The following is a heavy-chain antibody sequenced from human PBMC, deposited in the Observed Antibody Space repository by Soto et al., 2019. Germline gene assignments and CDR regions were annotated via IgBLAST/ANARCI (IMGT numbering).Heavy chain of an antibody. CDR3: AGSGVVVPAAMGGHYGMDV. V-gene: IGHV4-34*01. CDR1: VGSFSGYS. J-gene: IGHJ6*02. Sequence: SKTLSHTYAGYVGSFSGYSWSGSCQPPGKGLEWIGEINHSGSTNYNPSLKSRVTISVDTSKNQFSLKLSSVTAADTAVYYCAGSGVVVPAAMGGHYGMDVWGQGTTVT. CDR2: INHSGST. D-gene: IGHD2-2*01.